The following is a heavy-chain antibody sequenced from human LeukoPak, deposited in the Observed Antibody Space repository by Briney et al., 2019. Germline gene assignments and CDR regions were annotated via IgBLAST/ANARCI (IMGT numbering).Heavy chain of an antibody. D-gene: IGHD3-3*01. Sequence: ASVKVSCKASGYTFTGYYMHWVRQAPGRGLEWMGWINPNSGGTNYAQKFQGRVTMTRDTSISTAYMELSRLRSDDTAVYYCARDFAGTFITIFGVVIEPEYFQHWGQGTLVTVSS. CDR2: INPNSGGT. V-gene: IGHV1-2*02. CDR1: GYTFTGYY. J-gene: IGHJ1*01. CDR3: ARDFAGTFITIFGVVIEPEYFQH.